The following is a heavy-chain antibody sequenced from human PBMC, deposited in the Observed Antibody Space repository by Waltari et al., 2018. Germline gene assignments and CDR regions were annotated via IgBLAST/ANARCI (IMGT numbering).Heavy chain of an antibody. V-gene: IGHV3-7*01. CDR2: INDDGTKE. Sequence: EVQLVESGGGLVQPGGSLRLSCVASGFDFPGYWMGGFRQAPGKSLEWVANINDDGTKEFYVESLKGRVTISRDNAKNSVYLQTTSLRAEDTALYYCARSGLVSAFDYWGQGSLVTVAS. CDR1: GFDFPGYW. J-gene: IGHJ4*02. CDR3: ARSGLVSAFDY. D-gene: IGHD3-9*01.